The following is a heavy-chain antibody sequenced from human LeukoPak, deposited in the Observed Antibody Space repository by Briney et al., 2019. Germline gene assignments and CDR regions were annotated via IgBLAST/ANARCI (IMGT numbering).Heavy chain of an antibody. CDR3: ARNVEWELNNWFDP. CDR1: GFTFSDYY. Sequence: PGGSLRLSCAASGFTFSDYYMIWIRQAPGKGLEWVSYISSSGSTIYYADSVKGRFTISRDNAKNSLYLQMNSLRAEDTAVYYCARNVEWELNNWFDPWGQGTLVTVSS. D-gene: IGHD1-26*01. CDR2: ISSSGSTI. J-gene: IGHJ5*02. V-gene: IGHV3-11*01.